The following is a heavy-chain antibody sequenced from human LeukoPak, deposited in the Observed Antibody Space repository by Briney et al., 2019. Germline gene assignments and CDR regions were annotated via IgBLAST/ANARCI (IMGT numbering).Heavy chain of an antibody. CDR2: IIPILGTA. CDR1: GGTFSSYA. D-gene: IGHD1-26*01. Sequence: ASVKVSCKASGGTFSSYAISWVRQAPGQGLEWMGGIIPILGTANYAQKFQGRVTITADESTSTAYMELSSLRSEDTAVYYCARDVGATPYYFDYWGQGTLVTVSS. J-gene: IGHJ4*02. CDR3: ARDVGATPYYFDY. V-gene: IGHV1-69*13.